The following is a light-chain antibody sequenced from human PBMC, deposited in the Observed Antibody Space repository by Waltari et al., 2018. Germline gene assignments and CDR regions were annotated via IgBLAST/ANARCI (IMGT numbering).Light chain of an antibody. Sequence: DIQMTQSPSSLSASVGDRVTITCQASQDISNYLNWYQQKPGKAPKLLIYDASNLETGVPSRFSGSGSGTDFTFTISSLQPEDIATYYCQQYDNLPSPFGGGTKVEIK. V-gene: IGKV1-33*01. CDR1: QDISNY. CDR3: QQYDNLPSP. J-gene: IGKJ4*01. CDR2: DAS.